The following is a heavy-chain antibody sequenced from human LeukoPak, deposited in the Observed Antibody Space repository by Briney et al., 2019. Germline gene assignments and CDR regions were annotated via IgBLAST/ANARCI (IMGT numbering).Heavy chain of an antibody. CDR3: SRGAQGSDGRTAFDH. D-gene: IGHD4-23*01. CDR2: ISDSGSNI. CDR1: GFSFNTFA. J-gene: IGHJ4*02. Sequence: GGSLRLSCAASGFSFNTFAMHWVRQAPGKGLEWVAIISDSGSNIYYAKSVEGRFTISRDNSRNTLSLQINSLATEDTAIYYCSRGAQGSDGRTAFDHWGQGTLVTVSS. V-gene: IGHV3-30*01.